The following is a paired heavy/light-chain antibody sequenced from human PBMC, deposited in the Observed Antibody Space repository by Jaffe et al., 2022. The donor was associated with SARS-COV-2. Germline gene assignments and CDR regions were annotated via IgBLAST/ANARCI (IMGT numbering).Heavy chain of an antibody. CDR1: GYSFSGYG. CDR2: ITHDGSRQ. Sequence: QVQVVESGGAVVQPGRSLRLSCAGSGYSFSGYGMHWVRQAPGKGMEWVAVITHDGSRQYYADSVKGRFIISKDNSKNTTYLQMNSLRLEDTAVYYCARWYGSTYWFDPWGQGTLVMVSS. CDR3: ARWYGSTYWFDP. V-gene: IGHV3-30*03. D-gene: IGHD3-10*01. J-gene: IGHJ5*02.
Light chain of an antibody. CDR2: STD. V-gene: IGLV8-61*01. Sequence: QTVVTQEPSFSVSPGGTVTLTCALSSGSVSTNYYPSWYQQTPGQAPRALIHSTDTRSSGVPDRFSGSILGDKAALTITGAQADDESDYYCVLYLGNGVWIFGGGTKVTVL. CDR1: SGSVSTNYY. CDR3: VLYLGNGVWI. J-gene: IGLJ2*01.